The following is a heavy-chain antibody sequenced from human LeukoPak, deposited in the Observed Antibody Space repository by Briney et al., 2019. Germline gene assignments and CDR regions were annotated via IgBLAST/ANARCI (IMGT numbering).Heavy chain of an antibody. CDR2: IYYSGST. D-gene: IGHD6-19*01. Sequence: SETLSLTCTASGGSISSYYWSWIRQPPGKGLEWIGYIYYSGSTNYNPSLKSRVTISVDTSKNQFSLKLSSVTAADTAVYYCARGWVAGPLGNWFDPWGQGTLVTVSS. V-gene: IGHV4-59*12. J-gene: IGHJ5*02. CDR1: GGSISSYY. CDR3: ARGWVAGPLGNWFDP.